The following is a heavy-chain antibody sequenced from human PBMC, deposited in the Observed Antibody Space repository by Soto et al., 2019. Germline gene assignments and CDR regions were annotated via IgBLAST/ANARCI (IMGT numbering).Heavy chain of an antibody. Sequence: PGGSLRLSCAASGFTFSSYGMHWVRQAPGKGLEWVAVIWYDGSNKYYADSVKGRFTISRDNSKNTLYLQMNSLRAEDTAVYYCARDPIMITFGGVIVISDRPQGEACGMDVWGQGTTVTVSS. CDR2: IWYDGSNK. CDR3: ARDPIMITFGGVIVISDRPQGEACGMDV. CDR1: GFTFSSYG. J-gene: IGHJ6*02. D-gene: IGHD3-16*02. V-gene: IGHV3-33*01.